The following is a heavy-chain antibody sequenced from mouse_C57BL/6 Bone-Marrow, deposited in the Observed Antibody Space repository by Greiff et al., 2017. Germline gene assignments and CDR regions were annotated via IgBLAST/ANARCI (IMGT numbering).Heavy chain of an antibody. CDR3: ARDRGLGRILFAY. Sequence: EVNVVESGGGLVKPGGSLKLSCAASGFTFSSYAMSWVRQTPEKRLEWVATISDGGSYTYYPDNVKGRFTISRDNAKNNLYLQMSHLKSEDTAMYYCARDRGLGRILFAYWGQGTLVTVSA. V-gene: IGHV5-4*01. D-gene: IGHD2-4*01. CDR2: ISDGGSYT. CDR1: GFTFSSYA. J-gene: IGHJ3*01.